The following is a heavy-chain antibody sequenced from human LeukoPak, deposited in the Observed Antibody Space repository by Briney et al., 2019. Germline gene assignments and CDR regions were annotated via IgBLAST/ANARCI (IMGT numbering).Heavy chain of an antibody. V-gene: IGHV3-30*02. Sequence: GGSLRLSCATSGFTFSTYAMSWVRQAPGKGLEWVAFMWYEGTNKYYADSVKGRFTISRDNSKSTLYLQMNSLRAEDTAVYYCATSTQVAAPGTAYFDYWGQGTLVTVSS. J-gene: IGHJ4*02. CDR1: GFTFSTYA. CDR3: ATSTQVAAPGTAYFDY. CDR2: MWYEGTNK. D-gene: IGHD6-13*01.